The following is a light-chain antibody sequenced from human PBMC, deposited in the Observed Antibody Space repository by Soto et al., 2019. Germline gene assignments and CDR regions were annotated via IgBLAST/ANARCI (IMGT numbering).Light chain of an antibody. V-gene: IGKV3-15*01. CDR2: GAS. Sequence: EVLMTQSPATLSLSPGERGTLACRASQSVSSYLAWYQQKPGQAPRLVIHGASTRATDFPARFSGSGSGTEFTLTISSLQSEDIAVYYCHQYYTWPRTFGQGTKVDI. CDR3: HQYYTWPRT. J-gene: IGKJ1*01. CDR1: QSVSSY.